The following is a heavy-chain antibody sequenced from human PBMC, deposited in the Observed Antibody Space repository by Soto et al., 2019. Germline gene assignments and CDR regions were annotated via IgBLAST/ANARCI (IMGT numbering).Heavy chain of an antibody. CDR1: GGSISSGYYY. Sequence: SETLSHTCSVSGGSISSGYYYWSRIRKPPGKGLEWIGNIYYSGNTYYDPSLKSRLIISIVTSEDQFSLKVSSVTAADTAVYYGASSSLYGMDVWVQGTTVTVSS. CDR3: ASSSLYGMDV. J-gene: IGHJ6*02. CDR2: IYYSGNT. V-gene: IGHV4-30-4*01.